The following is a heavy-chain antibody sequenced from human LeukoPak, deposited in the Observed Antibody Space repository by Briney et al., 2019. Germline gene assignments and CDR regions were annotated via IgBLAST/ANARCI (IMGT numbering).Heavy chain of an antibody. D-gene: IGHD3-22*01. CDR3: ATSIGDYYDSSALDY. J-gene: IGHJ4*02. CDR1: GYTFTGYY. V-gene: IGHV1-2*02. CDR2: INPNTGGT. Sequence: GASVKVSCKASGYTFTGYYIHWVRQAPGQGLEWMGWINPNTGGTNYAQKFQGRVTMTRDTSISTANMELSRLGSDDTAVYFCATSIGDYYDSSALDYWGQGTLVTVSS.